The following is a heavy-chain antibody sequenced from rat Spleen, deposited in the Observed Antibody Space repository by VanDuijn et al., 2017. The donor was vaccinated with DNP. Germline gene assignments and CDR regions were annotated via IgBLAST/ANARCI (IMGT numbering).Heavy chain of an antibody. CDR3: VREDKGVDA. CDR1: GFTFSDYY. Sequence: EVLLVESDGGLVQPGRSLKLSCAVSGFTFSDYYMAWVRQAPAKGLEWVASISPSGGSTYYRDSVKGRFTISRDNAKSTLYLQMDSLRSEDTATYYCVREDKGVDAWGQGTSVTVSS. J-gene: IGHJ4*01. CDR2: ISPSGGST. V-gene: IGHV5-25*01. D-gene: IGHD2-2*01.